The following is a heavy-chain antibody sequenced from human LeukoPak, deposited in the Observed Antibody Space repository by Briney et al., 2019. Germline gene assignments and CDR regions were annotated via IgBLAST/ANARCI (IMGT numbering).Heavy chain of an antibody. CDR1: GFTFSSYA. V-gene: IGHV3-23*01. CDR3: AKDSVIFGVVIIPLDY. D-gene: IGHD3-3*01. CDR2: ISGSGGST. J-gene: IGHJ4*02. Sequence: GGSLRLSCAASGFTFSSYAMSWVRQAPGKGLEWVSAISGSGGSTYYADSVKGRFTITRDNSKNTLYLQMNSLRAEDTAVYYCAKDSVIFGVVIIPLDYWGQGTLVTVSS.